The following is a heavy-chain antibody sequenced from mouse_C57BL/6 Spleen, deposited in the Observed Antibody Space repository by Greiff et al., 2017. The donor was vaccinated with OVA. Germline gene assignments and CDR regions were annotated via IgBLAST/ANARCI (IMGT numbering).Heavy chain of an antibody. D-gene: IGHD1-1*01. CDR3: ARSVGLTTVVATDAMDY. V-gene: IGHV1-20*01. CDR2: INPYNGDT. Sequence: EVQLQQSGPELVKPGDSVKISCKASGYSFTGYFMNWVMQSHGKSLEWIGRINPYNGDTFYNQKFKGKATLTVDKSSSTAHMELRSLTSEDSAVYYCARSVGLTTVVATDAMDYWGQGTSVTVSS. J-gene: IGHJ4*01. CDR1: GYSFTGYF.